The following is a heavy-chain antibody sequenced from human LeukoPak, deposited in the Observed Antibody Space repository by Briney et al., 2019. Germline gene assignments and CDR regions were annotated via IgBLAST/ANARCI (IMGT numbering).Heavy chain of an antibody. J-gene: IGHJ3*02. CDR1: GFSFSSYA. CDR2: ISGSGGST. CDR3: ARSDKPKIGWSTVTTWNAFDI. D-gene: IGHD4-17*01. V-gene: IGHV3-23*01. Sequence: GGSLRLSCAASGFSFSSYAMAWVRQAPGKGLEWVSAISGSGGSTYYADSVKGRFTISRDNSKNTLYLQMNSLRAEDTAVYYCARSDKPKIGWSTVTTWNAFDIWGQGTMVTVSS.